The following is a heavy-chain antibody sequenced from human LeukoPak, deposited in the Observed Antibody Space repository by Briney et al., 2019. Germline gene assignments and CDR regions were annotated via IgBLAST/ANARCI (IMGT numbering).Heavy chain of an antibody. CDR1: GFTLSNYW. CDR2: IRYDGSNK. CDR3: TRDYVFDY. J-gene: IGHJ4*02. D-gene: IGHD4-17*01. V-gene: IGHV3-30*02. Sequence: AGGSLRLSCAASGFTLSNYWMIHWVRQAPGKGLEWVAFIRYDGSNKYYADSVKGRFTISRDNSKNTLYLQMNSLRAEDTAVYYCTRDYVFDYWGQGTLVTVSS.